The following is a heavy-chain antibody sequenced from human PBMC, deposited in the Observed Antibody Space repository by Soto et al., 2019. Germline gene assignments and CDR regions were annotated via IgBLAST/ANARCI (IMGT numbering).Heavy chain of an antibody. CDR3: ARGSSSSPFFYYYYGMDV. V-gene: IGHV3-7*03. CDR2: IKQDGSEK. D-gene: IGHD6-6*01. Sequence: SGGSLRLSCAASGFTFSSYWMSWVRQAPGKGLEWVANIKQDGSEKYYVDSVKGRFTISRDNAKNSLYLQMNSLRAEDTAVYYCARGSSSSPFFYYYYGMDVRGQGTTVTVSS. J-gene: IGHJ6*02. CDR1: GFTFSSYW.